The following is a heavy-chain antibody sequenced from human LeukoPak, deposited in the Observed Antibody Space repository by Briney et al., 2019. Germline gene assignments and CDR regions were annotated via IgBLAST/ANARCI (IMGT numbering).Heavy chain of an antibody. Sequence: PGGSLRLSCAASGFTFDDHAMHWVRQAPGKGLEWVSGISWNSGSIGYADSVKGRFTISRDNAKNSLYLQMNSLRAEDTALYYCAKVVGDPPGAFDICGQGTMVTVSS. D-gene: IGHD1-26*01. CDR2: ISWNSGSI. J-gene: IGHJ3*02. CDR3: AKVVGDPPGAFDI. CDR1: GFTFDDHA. V-gene: IGHV3-9*01.